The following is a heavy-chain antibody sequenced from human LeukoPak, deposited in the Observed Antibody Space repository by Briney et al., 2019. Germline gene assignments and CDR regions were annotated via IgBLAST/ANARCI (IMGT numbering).Heavy chain of an antibody. D-gene: IGHD3-10*01. V-gene: IGHV4-39*01. CDR2: IYYGGST. CDR3: ARVHYGSGSLYYYYYYMDV. J-gene: IGHJ6*03. CDR1: GGSISTSNYY. Sequence: PSETLSLTCTVSGGSISTSNYYWGWIRQPPGKGLEWIGSIYYGGSTYYSPSLKSRVTISVDTSKNQFSLKLTSVTAADTAVYYCARVHYGSGSLYYYYYYMDVWGKGTTVTISS.